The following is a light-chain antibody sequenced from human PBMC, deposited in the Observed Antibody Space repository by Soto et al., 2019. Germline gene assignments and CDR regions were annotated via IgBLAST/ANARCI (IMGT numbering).Light chain of an antibody. CDR3: SSFAGSNNYV. Sequence: QSALTQPPSASGSPGLSVTISRTGTSSDVGGYNYVSWYQQHPGKAPKLVIYEVSKRPSGVPDRFSGSKSGNTASLTVSGLQAEDEADYYCSSFAGSNNYVFGTGTKVTVL. CDR2: EVS. V-gene: IGLV2-8*01. J-gene: IGLJ1*01. CDR1: SSDVGGYNY.